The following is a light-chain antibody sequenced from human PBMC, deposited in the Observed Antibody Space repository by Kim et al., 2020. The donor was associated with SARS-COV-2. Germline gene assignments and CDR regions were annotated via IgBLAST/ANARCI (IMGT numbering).Light chain of an antibody. Sequence: SPGERATLSSRARQSVSSASLAWYQQKPGEAPRLLIYGASSRATVIPDRVSGSGSGTDFTVTISRLEPEDIAVYYCQQYGSSPWTFGEGTKVDIK. J-gene: IGKJ1*01. CDR2: GAS. CDR1: QSVSSAS. V-gene: IGKV3-20*01. CDR3: QQYGSSPWT.